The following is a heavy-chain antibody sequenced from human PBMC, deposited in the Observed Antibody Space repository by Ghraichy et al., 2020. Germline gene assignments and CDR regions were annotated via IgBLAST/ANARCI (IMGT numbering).Heavy chain of an antibody. CDR2: IYYSGST. V-gene: IGHV4-59*01. D-gene: IGHD2-2*01. CDR1: GGSISSYY. J-gene: IGHJ5*02. Sequence: GSLRLSCTVSGGSISSYYWSWIRQPPGKGLEWIGYIYYSGSTNYNPSLKSRVTISVDTSKNQFSLKLSSVTAADTAVYYCARDLGYCSSTSCYPWFDPWGQGTLVTVSS. CDR3: ARDLGYCSSTSCYPWFDP.